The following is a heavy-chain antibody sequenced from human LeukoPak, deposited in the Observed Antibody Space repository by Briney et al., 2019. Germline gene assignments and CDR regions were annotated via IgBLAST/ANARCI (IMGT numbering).Heavy chain of an antibody. D-gene: IGHD6-19*01. J-gene: IGHJ4*02. CDR2: IKQDGSEK. V-gene: IGHV3-7*03. CDR3: AREGIAVAVYLNY. CDR1: GFIFNSYW. Sequence: GGSLRLSCAASGFIFNSYWMNWLRQAPGKGLEWVANIKQDGSEKYYVDSVKGRFTISRDNAKNSLYLQMNSLRAEDTAVYYCAREGIAVAVYLNYWGQGTLVTVSS.